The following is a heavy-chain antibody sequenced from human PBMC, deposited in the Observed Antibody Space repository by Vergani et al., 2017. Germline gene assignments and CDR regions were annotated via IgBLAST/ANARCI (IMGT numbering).Heavy chain of an antibody. D-gene: IGHD5/OR15-5a*01. CDR2: IIPIFGTA. J-gene: IGHJ3*02. Sequence: QVQLVQSGAEVKKPGSSVKVSCKASGGTFSSYAISWVRQAPGQGLEWMGGIIPIFGTANYAQKFQGRVTITADESTSTAYMELSSLRSEDTAVYYCARSTEGLGVFGDAFDIWGQGTMVTVSS. CDR3: ARSTEGLGVFGDAFDI. V-gene: IGHV1-69*01. CDR1: GGTFSSYA.